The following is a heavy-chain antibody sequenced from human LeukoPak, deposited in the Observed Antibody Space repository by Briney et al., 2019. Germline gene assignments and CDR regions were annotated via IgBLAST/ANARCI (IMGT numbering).Heavy chain of an antibody. CDR3: ARGSW. Sequence: PGGSLRLSCAASGXTFSSSAMGWVRQAPGKGLEWGSGLSGSGGGTHYADSVKGRFTISRDNSTNTLYLQMNSLRGEDTATYFCARGSWWGQGTLVTVSS. J-gene: IGHJ4*02. V-gene: IGHV3-23*01. D-gene: IGHD3-16*02. CDR2: LSGSGGGT. CDR1: GXTFSSSA.